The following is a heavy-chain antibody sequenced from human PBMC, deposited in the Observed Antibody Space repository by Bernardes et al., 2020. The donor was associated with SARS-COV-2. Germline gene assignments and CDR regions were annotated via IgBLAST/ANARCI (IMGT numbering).Heavy chain of an antibody. CDR2: ISSSSYI. CDR1: GFTFSSYS. CDR3: ARGWEMTKRGIFDS. Sequence: GGSLRLSCAASGFTFSSYSVNWVRQAPGNGLEWVSSISSSSYIYYADSVKGRFTISRDNAKNSLYLQMNSLIAEDTAVYYCARGWEMTKRGIFDSWGQGTLVTVSS. V-gene: IGHV3-21*01. J-gene: IGHJ4*02. D-gene: IGHD1-26*01.